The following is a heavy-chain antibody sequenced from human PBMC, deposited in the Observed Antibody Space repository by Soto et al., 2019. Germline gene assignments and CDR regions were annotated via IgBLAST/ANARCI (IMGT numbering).Heavy chain of an antibody. Sequence: GSLRLSCAGSGFTFSSYAMSWVRQAPGKGLEWVSAISGSGGSTYYADSVRGRFTISRDNSKNTLYLQMNSLRAEDTAVYYCAKDEYAARYYDILTGPPDYWGQGTLVTVSS. J-gene: IGHJ4*02. D-gene: IGHD3-9*01. V-gene: IGHV3-23*01. CDR2: ISGSGGST. CDR1: GFTFSSYA. CDR3: AKDEYAARYYDILTGPPDY.